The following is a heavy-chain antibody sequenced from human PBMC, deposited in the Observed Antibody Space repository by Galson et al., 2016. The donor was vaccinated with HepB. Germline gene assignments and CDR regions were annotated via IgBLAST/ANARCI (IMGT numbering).Heavy chain of an antibody. CDR1: GGTFSSSA. CDR3: ARGRGLWFGEGTPYYGMDV. D-gene: IGHD3-10*01. Sequence: SVKVSCKASGGTFSSSAISWVRQAPGQGLEWMGGIIPIFGTSNYAQKFQGRVTITADESTRTAYMELSSLRSEDTAVYYCARGRGLWFGEGTPYYGMDVWGQGTTVTVSS. J-gene: IGHJ6*02. V-gene: IGHV1-69*13. CDR2: IIPIFGTS.